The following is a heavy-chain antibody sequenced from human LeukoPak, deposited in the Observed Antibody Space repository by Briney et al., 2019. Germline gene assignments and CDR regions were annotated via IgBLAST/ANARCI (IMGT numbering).Heavy chain of an antibody. CDR2: IEQDGSEK. D-gene: IGHD6-13*01. J-gene: IGHJ4*02. Sequence: SGGSLRLSCAASGFTFSSYWMSWVRQAPGKGLEWVANIEQDGSEKNYVDSVKGRFTISRDNAENALYLQMNTLRPEDTAVYYCARTWGGSSWYLDYWGQGTLVTVSS. V-gene: IGHV3-7*03. CDR1: GFTFSSYW. CDR3: ARTWGGSSWYLDY.